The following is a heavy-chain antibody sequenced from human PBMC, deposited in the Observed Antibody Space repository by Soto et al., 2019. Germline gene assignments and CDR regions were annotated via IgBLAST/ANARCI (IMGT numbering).Heavy chain of an antibody. CDR2: VSPNGQGI. D-gene: IGHD3-10*01. V-gene: IGHV3-23*01. CDR3: AKDNGNYGSGSFSH. CDR1: GFTLGRYG. Sequence: EVQLLESGGGLVQPGGSLRLSCAASGFTLGRYGMSWVRQAPGKGLEWVSAVSPNGQGIYYADSVRGRFTISRDFSKNTVFLHMDSLRAEDTAVYYCAKDNGNYGSGSFSHWGQGTLVTVSS. J-gene: IGHJ4*02.